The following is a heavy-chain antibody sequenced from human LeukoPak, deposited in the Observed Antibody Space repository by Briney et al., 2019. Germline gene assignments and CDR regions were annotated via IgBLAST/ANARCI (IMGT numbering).Heavy chain of an antibody. CDR3: ARDIYYDSSGYYGSVY. Sequence: GGSLRLSCAVSGLSFSLFGMHWVRQAPGKGLEWVSYISSSSSTIYYADSVKGRFTISRDNAKNSLYLQMNSLRAEDTAVYYCARDIYYDSSGYYGSVYWGQGTLVTVSS. CDR2: ISSSSSTI. J-gene: IGHJ4*02. V-gene: IGHV3-48*04. D-gene: IGHD3-22*01. CDR1: GLSFSLFG.